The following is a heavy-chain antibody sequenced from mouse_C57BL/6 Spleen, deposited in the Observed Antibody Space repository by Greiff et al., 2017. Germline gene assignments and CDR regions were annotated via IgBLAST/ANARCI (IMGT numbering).Heavy chain of an antibody. Sequence: VQLQQPGAELVKPGASVKMSCKASGYTFTSYWITWVKQRPGQGLEWIGDIYPGSGSTNYNEKFKSKATLTVDTSSSTAYMQLSSLTSEDSAVYYCAREGITTVVACDYWGQGTTLTVSS. CDR3: AREGITTVVACDY. J-gene: IGHJ2*01. CDR2: IYPGSGST. D-gene: IGHD1-1*01. CDR1: GYTFTSYW. V-gene: IGHV1-55*01.